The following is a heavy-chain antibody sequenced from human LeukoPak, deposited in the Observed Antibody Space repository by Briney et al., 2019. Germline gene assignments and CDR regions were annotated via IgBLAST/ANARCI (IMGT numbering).Heavy chain of an antibody. CDR2: ISGSGGST. J-gene: IGHJ5*02. CDR3: AKDKLLTYNYGLNWFDP. D-gene: IGHD5-18*01. Sequence: PGGSLRLSCAASGFTFSSYAMSWVRQAPGKGLEWVSGISGSGGSTYYADSVKGRFTISRDNSKNTLYLQMNSLRAEDTAVYYCAKDKLLTYNYGLNWFDPWGQGTLVTVSS. CDR1: GFTFSSYA. V-gene: IGHV3-23*01.